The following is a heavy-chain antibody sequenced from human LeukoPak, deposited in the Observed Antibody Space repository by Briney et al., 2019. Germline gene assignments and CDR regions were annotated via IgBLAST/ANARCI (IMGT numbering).Heavy chain of an antibody. CDR1: GGSISSSSYY. V-gene: IGHV4-39*01. CDR3: ARQQGSYHFDY. Sequence: SETLSLTCTVSGGSISSSSYYWGWIRQSPGKGLEWIGSIYYSGSTYYNPSLKSRVTISVDTSKNQFSLKLSSVTAADTAVYYCARQQGSYHFDYWGQGTLVTVSS. CDR2: IYYSGST. D-gene: IGHD1-26*01. J-gene: IGHJ4*02.